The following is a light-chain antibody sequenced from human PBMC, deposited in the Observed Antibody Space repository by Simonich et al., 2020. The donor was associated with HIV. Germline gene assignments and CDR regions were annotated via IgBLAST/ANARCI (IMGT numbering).Light chain of an antibody. CDR2: LGS. Sequence: DIVMTQSPVSLPVTPGEPASISCRSSPSLLHSNGNNCLHWYLQKPGQSPQLLIYLGSSRASGVPDRFSGSGSGTDFTLQISRVEAEDVGVYYCMQALQTPFTFGPGTKVDIK. V-gene: IGKV2-28*01. CDR1: PSLLHSNGNNC. CDR3: MQALQTPFT. J-gene: IGKJ3*01.